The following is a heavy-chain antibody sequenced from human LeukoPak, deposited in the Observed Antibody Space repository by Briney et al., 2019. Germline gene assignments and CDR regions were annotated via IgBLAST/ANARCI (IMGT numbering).Heavy chain of an antibody. J-gene: IGHJ4*02. CDR2: ISDNTGSP. V-gene: IGHV3-23*01. Sequence: GGSLRLSCAASGFTFSNYAMNWVRQAPGKGLEWVSSISDNTGSPYYEDSVKGRFTISRDNSKNTLYLQMNSLRAEDTALYRCAKGGYRFGSLVLGYFDYWGQGALVTVSP. CDR3: AKGGYRFGSLVLGYFDY. D-gene: IGHD5-18*01. CDR1: GFTFSNYA.